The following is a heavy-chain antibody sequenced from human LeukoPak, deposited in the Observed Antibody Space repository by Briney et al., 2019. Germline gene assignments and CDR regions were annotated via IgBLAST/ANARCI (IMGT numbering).Heavy chain of an antibody. CDR2: INPNSGGT. CDR3: ARSGASSGSGSYYSADHLNI. Sequence: ASVKVSCKASGYTFTGYYMHWVRQAPGQGLEWMGWINPNSGGTNYAQKLQGRVTMTTDTSTSTAYMELRSLRSDDTAVYYCARSGASSGSGSYYSADHLNIWGQGTMVTVSS. D-gene: IGHD3-10*01. J-gene: IGHJ3*02. V-gene: IGHV1-2*02. CDR1: GYTFTGYY.